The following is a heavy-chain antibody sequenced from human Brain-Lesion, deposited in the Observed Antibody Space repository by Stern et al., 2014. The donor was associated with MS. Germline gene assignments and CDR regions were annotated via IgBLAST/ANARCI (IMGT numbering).Heavy chain of an antibody. CDR1: GFSVSTNF. CDR2: MYSRGGT. Sequence: VQLVASGGGLIQPGGSLRLSCAASGFSVSTNFMSWVRQAPGKGLEWVSLMYSRGGTNYADSVKGRFTISRDSSKNTLYLQMSDLRAEDTAVYYCARKTDTAVGGDYWGPGTLVTVSS. D-gene: IGHD5-18*01. J-gene: IGHJ4*02. CDR3: ARKTDTAVGGDY. V-gene: IGHV3-53*01.